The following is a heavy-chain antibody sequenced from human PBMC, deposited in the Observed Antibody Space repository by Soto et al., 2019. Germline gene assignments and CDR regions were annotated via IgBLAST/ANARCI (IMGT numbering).Heavy chain of an antibody. V-gene: IGHV4-34*01. D-gene: IGHD3-22*01. CDR2: INHSGRV. CDR1: GGSFSGHS. CDR3: STRAYDTNCYYRFDP. Sequence: SETLSLTCAVYGGSFSGHSWTWIRQSPGKGLEWIGDINHSGRVNYSPSLKSRVTISLDTSNNQFSLTLSAVTAADMAIYYCSTRAYDTNCYYRFDPWGQGTLGTAPQ. J-gene: IGHJ5*01.